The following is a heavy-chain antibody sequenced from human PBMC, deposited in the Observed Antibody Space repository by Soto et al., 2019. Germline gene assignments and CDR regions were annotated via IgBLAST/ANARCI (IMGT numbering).Heavy chain of an antibody. CDR1: GLTFDDYA. CDR3: AKDMLLEPRSIGY. J-gene: IGHJ4*02. V-gene: IGHV3-9*01. D-gene: IGHD1-1*01. Sequence: EVQLVESGGGLVQAGRSLRLSCAASGLTFDDYAMHWVRQAPGKGLEWVSGISWNSGTIVYADSVKGRFTISRDNAKNSLYLQMNSLRAEDTALYYFAKDMLLEPRSIGYWGQGTLVTVSS. CDR2: ISWNSGTI.